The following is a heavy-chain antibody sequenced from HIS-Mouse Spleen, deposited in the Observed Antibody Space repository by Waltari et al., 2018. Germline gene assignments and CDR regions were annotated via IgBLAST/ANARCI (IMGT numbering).Heavy chain of an antibody. D-gene: IGHD6-13*01. V-gene: IGHV4-39*07. J-gene: IGHJ2*01. CDR1: GCSIGRSSYY. CDR3: AREIPYSSSWYDWYFDL. CDR2: IYYSGST. Sequence: QLQLQESGPGLVKPSETLSPTCTVSGCSIGRSSYYGAWIRPPPGKGLEWIGSIYYSGSTYYNPSLKSRVTISVDTSKNQFSLKLSSVTAADTAVYYCAREIPYSSSWYDWYFDLWGRGTLVTVSS.